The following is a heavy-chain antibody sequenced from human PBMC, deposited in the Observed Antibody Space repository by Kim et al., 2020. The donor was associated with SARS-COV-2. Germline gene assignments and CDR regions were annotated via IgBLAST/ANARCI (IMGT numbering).Heavy chain of an antibody. D-gene: IGHD3-22*01. J-gene: IGHJ4*02. CDR1: GFTFDSFP. V-gene: IGHV3-64*01. CDR3: AREGVVATIDY. Sequence: GGSLRLSCAASGFTFDSFPMHWVRQAPGKGLEYVSGISTKGGGTYYANSVKGRFTISRDNSKNTLYLQMGSLRAEDMAVYYCAREGVVATIDYWGQGTLVTVSS. CDR2: ISTKGGGT.